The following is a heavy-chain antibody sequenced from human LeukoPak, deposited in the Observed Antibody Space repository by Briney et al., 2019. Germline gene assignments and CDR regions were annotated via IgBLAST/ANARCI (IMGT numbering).Heavy chain of an antibody. CDR1: GFTFSSYS. CDR3: ARGPLTLYGANWFDP. J-gene: IGHJ5*02. V-gene: IGHV3-21*01. D-gene: IGHD4/OR15-4a*01. CDR2: ISSSSYI. Sequence: GGSLRLSCAASGFTFSSYSMNWVRQAPGKGLEWVSSISSSSYIYYADSVKGRFTISRDNAKNSLYLQMNSLRAEDTAVYYCARGPLTLYGANWFDPWGQGTLVTVSS.